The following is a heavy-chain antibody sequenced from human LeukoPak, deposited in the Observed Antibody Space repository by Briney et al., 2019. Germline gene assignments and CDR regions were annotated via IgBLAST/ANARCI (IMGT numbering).Heavy chain of an antibody. CDR3: AKDCQSSGWCGFDY. V-gene: IGHV3-30*02. D-gene: IGHD6-19*01. CDR2: IRYDGSNK. J-gene: IGHJ4*02. Sequence: GGSLRLSCTTSGFNFRAYWMGWVRQAPGKGLEWVAFIRYDGSNKYYADSVKGRFTISRDNSKNTLYLQMNSLRAEDTAVYYCAKDCQSSGWCGFDYWGQGTLVTVSS. CDR1: GFNFRAYW.